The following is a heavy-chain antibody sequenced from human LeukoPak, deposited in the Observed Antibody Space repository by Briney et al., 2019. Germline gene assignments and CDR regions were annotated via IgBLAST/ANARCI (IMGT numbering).Heavy chain of an antibody. Sequence: GGSLRLSCAASGFTVSSNYMSWVRQAPGKGLEWVSVIYSGGSTYYADSVKGRFTFSRDNSRNTLYLQMNSLRAEDTAVYYCAREDCSGGSCYGNFDYWGQGTLVTVSS. D-gene: IGHD2-15*01. J-gene: IGHJ4*02. V-gene: IGHV3-53*01. CDR2: IYSGGST. CDR3: AREDCSGGSCYGNFDY. CDR1: GFTVSSNY.